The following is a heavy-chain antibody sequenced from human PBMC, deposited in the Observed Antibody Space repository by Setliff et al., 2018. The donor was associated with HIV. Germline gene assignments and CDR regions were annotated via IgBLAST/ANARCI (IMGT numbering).Heavy chain of an antibody. V-gene: IGHV1-69*11. Sequence: SVKVSCKASGGTFRSYSINWVRQAPGQGLEWMVTIIPFIDATHYAQSFQGRLTITADESTDTAYMELRSLRSADTAIYYCATLNEYAYQTGGWFDPWGQGTPVTVSS. CDR3: ATLNEYAYQTGGWFDP. D-gene: IGHD3-16*01. CDR1: GGTFRSYS. CDR2: IIPFIDAT. J-gene: IGHJ5*02.